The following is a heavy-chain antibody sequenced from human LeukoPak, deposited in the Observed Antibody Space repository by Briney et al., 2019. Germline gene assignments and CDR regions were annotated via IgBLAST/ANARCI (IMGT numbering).Heavy chain of an antibody. Sequence: SETLSLTCTVSGVSISSYYWTWIRQPPGKGLEWIGYIYYSGSTNYNPSLKSRVTISVDTSNNQFSLKLSSVTAADTAVYYCARVDRAGRDGYQVWGQGTLVTVSS. CDR3: ARVDRAGRDGYQV. CDR2: IYYSGST. CDR1: GVSISSYY. V-gene: IGHV4-59*01. D-gene: IGHD5-24*01. J-gene: IGHJ4*02.